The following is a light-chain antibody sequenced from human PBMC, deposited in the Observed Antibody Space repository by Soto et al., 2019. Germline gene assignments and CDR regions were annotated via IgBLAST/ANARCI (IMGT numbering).Light chain of an antibody. CDR1: QSVSSSY. V-gene: IGKV3-20*01. CDR2: GAS. Sequence: IVLTQSPGTLSLSPGERATLSCRASQSVSSSYLAWYQQKPGQAPRLLIYGASSRATGIPDRFSGRGSGTDFTLTISRLEPEDFAVYYCQQYASSPRTFGQGTKVDIK. J-gene: IGKJ1*01. CDR3: QQYASSPRT.